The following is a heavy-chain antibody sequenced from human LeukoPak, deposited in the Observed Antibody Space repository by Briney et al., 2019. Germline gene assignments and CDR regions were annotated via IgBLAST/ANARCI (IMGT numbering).Heavy chain of an antibody. V-gene: IGHV3-21*01. Sequence: RPGGSLRLSCAASGFTFSSYSMNWVRQAPGKGLEWVSSISSSSSYIYYADSVEGRFTISRDNAKNSLYLQMNSLRVEDTAVYYCARDMSIAAAGTFDYWGQGTLVTVSS. CDR1: GFTFSSYS. J-gene: IGHJ4*02. D-gene: IGHD6-13*01. CDR2: ISSSSSYI. CDR3: ARDMSIAAAGTFDY.